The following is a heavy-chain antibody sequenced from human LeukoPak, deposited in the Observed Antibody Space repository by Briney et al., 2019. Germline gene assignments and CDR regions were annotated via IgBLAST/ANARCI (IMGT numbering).Heavy chain of an antibody. J-gene: IGHJ4*02. V-gene: IGHV1-8*01. CDR1: GYTFTSYD. CDR3: ATFNTITGTTDY. CDR2: MNPNSGNT. Sequence: GASVKVSCKASGYTFTSYDINWVRQATGQGLEWMGWMNPNSGNTGYAQKFQGRVTMTMNTSISTAYMELSSLRSEDTAVYYCATFNTITGTTDYWGQGTLVTVSS. D-gene: IGHD1-7*01.